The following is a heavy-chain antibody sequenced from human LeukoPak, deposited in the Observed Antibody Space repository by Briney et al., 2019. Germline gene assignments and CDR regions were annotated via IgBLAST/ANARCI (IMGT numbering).Heavy chain of an antibody. CDR1: GFTFSSYA. V-gene: IGHV3-23*01. D-gene: IGHD2/OR15-2a*01. CDR2: ISDGAGFT. Sequence: PGGSLRLSCAVSGFTFSSYAMSWVRQAPGKGLECVSTISDGAGFTYHADSVRGRFTISRDNSKNTLYLQMNSLRAEDTAVYYCAKYYTNYYYNGMDVWGQGTTVTVSS. J-gene: IGHJ6*02. CDR3: AKYYTNYYYNGMDV.